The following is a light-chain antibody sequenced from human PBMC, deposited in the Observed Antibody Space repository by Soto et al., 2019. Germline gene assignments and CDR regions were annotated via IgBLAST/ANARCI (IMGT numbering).Light chain of an antibody. CDR1: SSDVGNYNY. Sequence: QSALTQPASVSGFPGQSITISCTGTSSDVGNYNYVSWYQQHPGKAPRLMIYEVNNRPSGVSGRFSGSKSGNTASLTISGLQYEDEPDYYCNSYTGSSTVVFGGGTRLTVL. J-gene: IGLJ2*01. V-gene: IGLV2-14*01. CDR2: EVN. CDR3: NSYTGSSTVV.